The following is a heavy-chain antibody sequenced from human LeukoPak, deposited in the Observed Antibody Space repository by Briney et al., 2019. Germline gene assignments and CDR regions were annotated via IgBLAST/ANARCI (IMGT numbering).Heavy chain of an antibody. CDR2: ISGSGDNT. CDR3: ARDRGTYYYDTSSHCDAFDI. Sequence: QPGGSLRLSCAASGFTFTNYAMNWVRQAPGKGLEWVSAISGSGDNTYYADSVKGRFTISRDNAKNSLYLQMNSLRADDTAVFYCARDRGTYYYDTSSHCDAFDIWGQGTMVTVSS. J-gene: IGHJ3*02. D-gene: IGHD3-22*01. V-gene: IGHV3-23*01. CDR1: GFTFTNYA.